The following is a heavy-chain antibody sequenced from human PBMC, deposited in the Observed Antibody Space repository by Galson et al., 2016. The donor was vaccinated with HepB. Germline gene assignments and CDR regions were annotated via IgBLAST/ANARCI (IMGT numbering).Heavy chain of an antibody. CDR1: GFSFSTFW. CDR3: ARFDVDTAMVMGEDYYQGMDV. CDR2: IKQDGSER. V-gene: IGHV3-7*05. D-gene: IGHD5-18*01. J-gene: IGHJ6*02. Sequence: SLRLSCAASGFSFSTFWMSWVRQPPGKGLEWVANIKQDGSERYYVGSVQGRFTISRHNAKRSVYLQMNSLRAEDTAVYYCARFDVDTAMVMGEDYYQGMDVWGQGTTVTVSS.